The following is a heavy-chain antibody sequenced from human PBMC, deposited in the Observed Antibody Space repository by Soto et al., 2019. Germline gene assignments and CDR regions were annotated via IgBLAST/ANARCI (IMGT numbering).Heavy chain of an antibody. CDR1: GFTFSDHY. CDR2: SRNKANSHTT. V-gene: IGHV3-72*01. J-gene: IGHJ4*02. Sequence: EVQLVESGGGLVQPGGSLRLSCVVSGFTFSDHYMDWVRQAPGKGLEWVARSRNKANSHTTEYPASVKGRFSISRDDSKKSLSLQMNSLKTEDTAVYYCVRGYNSFDYWGQGTLVTVSS. D-gene: IGHD1-20*01. CDR3: VRGYNSFDY.